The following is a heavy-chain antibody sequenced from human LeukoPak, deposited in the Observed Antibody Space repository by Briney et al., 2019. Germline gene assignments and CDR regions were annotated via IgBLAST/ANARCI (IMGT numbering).Heavy chain of an antibody. CDR2: INPSGGST. CDR3: ARDLGTTYYDILDI. V-gene: IGHV1-46*01. CDR1: EYTVTSYY. J-gene: IGHJ3*02. D-gene: IGHD3-9*01. Sequence: GASLTVACKASEYTVTSYYMHWGRQAPGQGLEWMGIINPSGGSTSYAQKFQSRVTMTRDTSTSTVYMELSSLRSEDAAVYYCARDLGTTYYDILDIWGQGAMVIVSS.